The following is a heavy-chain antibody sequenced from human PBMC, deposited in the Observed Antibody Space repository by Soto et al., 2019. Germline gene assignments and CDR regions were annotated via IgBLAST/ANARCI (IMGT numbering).Heavy chain of an antibody. CDR3: VRPYYYGSGSYWTNYYYGMDV. V-gene: IGHV4-39*01. D-gene: IGHD3-10*01. CDR2: IYYSGST. CDR1: GGSISSSSYY. Sequence: SETLSLTCTVSGGSISSSSYYWGWIRQPPGKGLEWIGSIYYSGSTYYNTSLKSRVTISVDTSKNQFSLKLSSVTAADTAVYYCVRPYYYGSGSYWTNYYYGMDVWGQGTTVTVSS. J-gene: IGHJ6*02.